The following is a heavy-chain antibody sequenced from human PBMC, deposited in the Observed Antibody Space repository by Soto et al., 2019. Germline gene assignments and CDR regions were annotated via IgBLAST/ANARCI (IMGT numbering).Heavy chain of an antibody. V-gene: IGHV4-34*01. CDR3: ARGGGGRYSVRWFDP. CDR2: INHSGTT. Sequence: QVQLQQWGAGLLKPSETLSLTCAVYGGSFSGYYWSWIRQPPGKGLEWIGEINHSGTTNYSPSLKSRVTISVDTSKDQFALKVSSVTAADTAVYYCARGGGGRYSVRWFDPWGQGTLATVSS. J-gene: IGHJ5*02. D-gene: IGHD1-26*01. CDR1: GGSFSGYY.